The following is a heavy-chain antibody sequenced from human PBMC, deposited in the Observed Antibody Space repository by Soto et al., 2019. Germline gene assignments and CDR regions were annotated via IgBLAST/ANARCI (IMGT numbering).Heavy chain of an antibody. CDR1: GFSLSTRAVG. J-gene: IGHJ3*02. V-gene: IGHV2-5*01. Sequence: QITLKESGPTLVKPTQTLTLTCTFSGFSLSTRAVGVGWIRQPPGKALAWLALIYWNDDKRYSPSLKNRLTITKDTSKNHVVLTMTNMDPVDTATYYCAHRHELGSFDIWGQGTKVTVSS. CDR2: IYWNDDK. CDR3: AHRHELGSFDI. D-gene: IGHD1-26*01.